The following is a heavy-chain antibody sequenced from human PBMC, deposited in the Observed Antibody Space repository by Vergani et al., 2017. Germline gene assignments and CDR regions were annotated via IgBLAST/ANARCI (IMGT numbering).Heavy chain of an antibody. V-gene: IGHV1-2*02. CDR3: ARDGYCSSTSCYGWFDP. CDR1: GYTFTGYY. D-gene: IGHD2-2*03. CDR2: INPNSGGT. J-gene: IGHJ5*02. Sequence: QVQLVQPGAEVKKPGASVKVSCKASGYTFTGYYMHWVRQAPGQGLEWMGWINPNSGGTNYAQKFQGRVTMTRDTSISTAYMELSRLRSDDTAVYYCARDGYCSSTSCYGWFDPWGQGTLVTASS.